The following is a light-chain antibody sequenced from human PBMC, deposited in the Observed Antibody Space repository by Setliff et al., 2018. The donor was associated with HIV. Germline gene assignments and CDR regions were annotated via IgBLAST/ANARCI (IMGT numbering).Light chain of an antibody. Sequence: QSALPQPASVSGSPGQSITISCTGTSSDVGGYNYVSWYQQHPGKAPKLIISEVNNRPSGVSNRFSGSKSGNTASLTISGLQTEDEGDYYCSSYAITNTLPFGTGTKGTV. CDR1: SSDVGGYNY. CDR3: SSYAITNTLP. CDR2: EVN. V-gene: IGLV2-14*01. J-gene: IGLJ1*01.